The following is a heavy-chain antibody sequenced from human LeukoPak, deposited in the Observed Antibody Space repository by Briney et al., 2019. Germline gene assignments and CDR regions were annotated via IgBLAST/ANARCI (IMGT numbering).Heavy chain of an antibody. V-gene: IGHV4-34*01. D-gene: IGHD6-19*01. CDR1: GGSFSGYY. CDR3: ARGFRIAVAGTPAY. Sequence: SETLSLTCAFYGGSFSGYYWSWIRQPPGKGLEWIGEINHSGSTNYNPSLKSRVTISVDTSKNQFSLKLSSVAAADTAVYYCARGFRIAVAGTPAYWGQGTLVTVSS. J-gene: IGHJ4*02. CDR2: INHSGST.